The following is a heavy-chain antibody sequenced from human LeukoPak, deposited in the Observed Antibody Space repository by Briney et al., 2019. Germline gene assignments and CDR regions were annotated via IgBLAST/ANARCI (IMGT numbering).Heavy chain of an antibody. CDR2: TSHTRIT. J-gene: IGHJ4*02. CDR3: ASLLLDWSQDGVSYGGPLLPD. D-gene: IGHD2-8*01. V-gene: IGHV4-59*01. Sequence: SETLSLTCSVSGASMTNYFGTWIPQPPGKGLEYIGYTSHTRITNHNPSLKSRLTMSLDTSTDPFYLELTYVTAADTAFYFCASLLLDWSQDGVSYGGPLLPDWGAGTLVSVSS. CDR1: GASMTNYF.